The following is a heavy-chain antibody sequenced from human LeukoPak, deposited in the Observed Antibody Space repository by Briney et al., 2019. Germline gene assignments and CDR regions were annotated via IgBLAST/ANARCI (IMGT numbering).Heavy chain of an antibody. D-gene: IGHD4-11*01. CDR3: ARVHMPTVKFDP. J-gene: IGHJ5*02. V-gene: IGHV4-59*08. CDR2: IYYSGST. CDR1: GGSISSYY. Sequence: PSETLSLTCTVSGGSISSYYWSWIRQPPGKGLEWIGYIYYSGSTNYNPSLKSRVTISVDTSKNQFSLKLSSVTAADTAVYYCARVHMPTVKFDPWGQGTLVTVSS.